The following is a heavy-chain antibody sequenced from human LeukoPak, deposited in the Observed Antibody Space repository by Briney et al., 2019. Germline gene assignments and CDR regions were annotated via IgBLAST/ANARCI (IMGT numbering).Heavy chain of an antibody. J-gene: IGHJ5*02. CDR2: FDPEDGET. CDR3: ATNFRGSYYSGFDP. CDR1: GYTLSELS. V-gene: IGHV1-24*01. Sequence: ASVKVSCKVSGYTLSELSMHWVRQAPGKGLEWMGGFDPEDGETIYAQKSQGRVTMTEDTSTDTAYMELSSLRSEDTAVYYCATNFRGSYYSGFDPWGQGILVTVSS. D-gene: IGHD1-26*01.